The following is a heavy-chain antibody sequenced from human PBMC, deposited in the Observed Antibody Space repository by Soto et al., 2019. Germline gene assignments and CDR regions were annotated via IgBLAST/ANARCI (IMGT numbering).Heavy chain of an antibody. CDR3: ARVGFGELLAHGMDV. Sequence: SETLSLTCTVSGGSISSGDYYWSWIRQPPGKGLEWIGYIYYSGSTYYNPSLKSRVTISVDTSKNQFSLKLSSVTAADTAVYYCARVGFGELLAHGMDVWGQGATVTVSS. CDR2: IYYSGST. D-gene: IGHD3-10*01. J-gene: IGHJ6*02. V-gene: IGHV4-30-4*01. CDR1: GGSISSGDYY.